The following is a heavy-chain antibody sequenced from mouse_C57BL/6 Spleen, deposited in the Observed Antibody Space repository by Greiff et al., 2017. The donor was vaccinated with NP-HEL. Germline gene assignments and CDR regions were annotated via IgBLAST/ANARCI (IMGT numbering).Heavy chain of an antibody. CDR3: ARVTTASYWYFDV. CDR2: IDPSDSYT. CDR1: GYTFTSYW. J-gene: IGHJ1*03. D-gene: IGHD1-2*01. V-gene: IGHV1-69*01. Sequence: VQLQQPGAELVMPGASVKLSCKASGYTFTSYWMHWVKPRPGQGLEWIGEIDPSDSYTNYNQKFKGKSTLTVDKSSSTAYMQLSSLTSEDSAVYYCARVTTASYWYFDVWGTGTTVTVSS.